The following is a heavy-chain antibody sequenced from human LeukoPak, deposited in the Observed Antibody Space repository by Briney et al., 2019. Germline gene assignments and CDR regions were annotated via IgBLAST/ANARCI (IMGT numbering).Heavy chain of an antibody. CDR2: ISPSGGST. V-gene: IGHV3-21*01. J-gene: IGHJ5*02. D-gene: IGHD3-10*01. CDR3: GRDSLGESGAGGP. CDR1: GFAFSSFT. Sequence: GGSLRLSCAASGFAFSSFTMNWVRQAPGKGLEWASSISPSGGSTWHADSVKGRFTISRDNAKNSVHLQMTNLRVDDTAVYYCGRDSLGESGAGGPWGQGILVTVSS.